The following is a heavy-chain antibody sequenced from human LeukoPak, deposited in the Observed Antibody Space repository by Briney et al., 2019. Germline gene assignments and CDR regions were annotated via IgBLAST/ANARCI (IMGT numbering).Heavy chain of an antibody. V-gene: IGHV3-23*01. CDR3: AKEKAYYDILTGYYDN. CDR1: GFTFSNYS. D-gene: IGHD3-9*01. CDR2: ISGSGGST. J-gene: IGHJ4*02. Sequence: GGSLRLSCAASGFTFSNYSMHWVRQAPGKGLEWVSAISGSGGSTYYADSVKGRFTISRDNSKNTLYLQMNSLRAEDTAVYYCAKEKAYYDILTGYYDNWGQGTLVTVSS.